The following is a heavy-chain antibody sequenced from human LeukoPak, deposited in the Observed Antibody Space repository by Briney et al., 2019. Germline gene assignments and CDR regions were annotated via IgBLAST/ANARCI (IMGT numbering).Heavy chain of an antibody. D-gene: IGHD3-22*01. CDR3: ARVDYYDSSGYLYFQH. CDR2: IIPILGIA. V-gene: IGHV1-69*04. CDR1: GGTFSSYA. J-gene: IGHJ1*01. Sequence: SVKVSCKASGGTFSSYAISWVRQAPGQGLEWMGRIIPILGIANYAQKFQGRVTITADKSTSTAYMELSSLRSEDTAVYYCARVDYYDSSGYLYFQHWGQGTLVSVSS.